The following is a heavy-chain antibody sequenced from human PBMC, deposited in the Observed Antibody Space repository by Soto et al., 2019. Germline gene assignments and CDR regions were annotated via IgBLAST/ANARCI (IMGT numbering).Heavy chain of an antibody. J-gene: IGHJ4*02. Sequence: QVQLQESGPGLVKPSETLSLTCTVSGGSISSYYWSWIRQPPGKGLEYIGYIYDSGSSNYNPSLKSRVTISVDTSKNQLSLKLSSVTAADTALYYCARLGRYQMGIFDYWGQGTLVTVSS. CDR1: GGSISSYY. CDR2: IYDSGSS. CDR3: ARLGRYQMGIFDY. D-gene: IGHD2-2*01. V-gene: IGHV4-59*08.